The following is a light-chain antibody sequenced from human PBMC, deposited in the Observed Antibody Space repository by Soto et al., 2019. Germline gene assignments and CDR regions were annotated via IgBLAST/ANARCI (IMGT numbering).Light chain of an antibody. Sequence: QSVLTHPASVSGSPGQSITVSCTGTSSDVGGYNYVSWYQQHPGKAPRLMIYDVTNRPSGVSNRFSGSKSGNTASLTISGLQAEDEADYYCSSYRRGSTYVFGTGTKVTV. CDR3: SSYRRGSTYV. V-gene: IGLV2-14*01. J-gene: IGLJ1*01. CDR1: SSDVGGYNY. CDR2: DVT.